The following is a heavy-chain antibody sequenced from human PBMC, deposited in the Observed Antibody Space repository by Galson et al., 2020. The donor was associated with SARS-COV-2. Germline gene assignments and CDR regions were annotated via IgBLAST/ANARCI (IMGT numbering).Heavy chain of an antibody. CDR1: GYIFTTYG. J-gene: IGHJ4*02. CDR3: ARGRVQGDVFDY. V-gene: IGHV1-18*01. Sequence: ASVKVSCKASGYIFTTYGISWVRQAPGQGLEWMGWIGAYNGITKYAQKFQGRVTMTTDTSTTTGYMELRSLKSDDTAVYYCARGRVQGDVFDYWGQGTLVTVSS. CDR2: IGAYNGIT. D-gene: IGHD3-10*01.